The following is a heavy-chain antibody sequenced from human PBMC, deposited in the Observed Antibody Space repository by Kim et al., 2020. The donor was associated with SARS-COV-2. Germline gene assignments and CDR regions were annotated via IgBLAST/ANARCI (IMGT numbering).Heavy chain of an antibody. CDR1: GYTFTSYD. CDR3: ARGARYSGYDYAY. V-gene: IGHV1-8*01. D-gene: IGHD5-12*01. CDR2: MNPNSGNT. J-gene: IGHJ4*02. Sequence: ASVKVTCKASGYTFTSYDINWVRQATGQGLEWMGWMNPNSGNTGYAQKFQGRVTMTRNTSISTAYMELSSLRSEDTAVYYCARGARYSGYDYAYWGQGTLVTVSS.